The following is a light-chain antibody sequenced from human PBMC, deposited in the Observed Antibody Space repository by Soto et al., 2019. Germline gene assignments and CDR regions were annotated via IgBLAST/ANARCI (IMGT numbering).Light chain of an antibody. J-gene: IGLJ1*01. V-gene: IGLV2-14*03. CDR1: SSDVGGYNY. Sequence: QSLLTQPAAVSGSPGQSITISCTGTSSDVGGYNYVSWYQHHPGKAPKLMIFDVSNRPSGVSNRFSGSKSGNTASLTISGLQPEDEADYYCSSYTTGNTREIGFGTATKVPV. CDR2: DVS. CDR3: SSYTTGNTREIG.